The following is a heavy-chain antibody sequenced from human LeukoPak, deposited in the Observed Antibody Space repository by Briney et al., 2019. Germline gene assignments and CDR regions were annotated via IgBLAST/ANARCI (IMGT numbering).Heavy chain of an antibody. CDR2: ISYDGSNK. CDR3: ARDPGSSWYHSYFDY. D-gene: IGHD6-13*01. V-gene: IGHV3-30-3*01. J-gene: IGHJ4*02. CDR1: GFTFSSYA. Sequence: LRLSCAASGFTFSSYAMHWVRQAPGKGLEWVAVISYDGSNKYYADSVKGRFTISRDNSKNTLYLQMNSLRAEDTAVYYCARDPGSSWYHSYFDYWGQGTLVTVSS.